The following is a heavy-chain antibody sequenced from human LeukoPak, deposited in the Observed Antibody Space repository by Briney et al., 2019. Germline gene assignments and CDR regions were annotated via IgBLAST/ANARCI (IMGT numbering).Heavy chain of an antibody. D-gene: IGHD4-17*01. CDR3: ASGGDYAGIAALFRH. J-gene: IGHJ4*02. V-gene: IGHV3-11*01. CDR1: GFNFSASY. Sequence: GGSLRLSCAASGFNFSASYMSWIRQAPGKGLEWVSYISVRGITINYADSVKGRFSIFRDDAKSSLFLQMNNLKTEDTALYYCASGGDYAGIAALFRHWGQGSLVTVSS. CDR2: ISVRGITI.